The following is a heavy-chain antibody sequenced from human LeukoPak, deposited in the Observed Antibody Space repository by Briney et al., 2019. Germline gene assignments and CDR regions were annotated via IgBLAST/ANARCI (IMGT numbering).Heavy chain of an antibody. Sequence: SETLSLTCTVSGDSMSSSSYYWGWIRQPPGKGLEWIASIYYSGSTFYNPSLRSRVTISVDKSRNRFSLKLSSVTASDTSVYYCARHGIDNYDPSAYSNWFDPWGEGTLVTVSS. D-gene: IGHD3-22*01. CDR1: GDSMSSSSYY. CDR3: ARHGIDNYDPSAYSNWFDP. CDR2: IYYSGST. V-gene: IGHV4-39*01. J-gene: IGHJ5*01.